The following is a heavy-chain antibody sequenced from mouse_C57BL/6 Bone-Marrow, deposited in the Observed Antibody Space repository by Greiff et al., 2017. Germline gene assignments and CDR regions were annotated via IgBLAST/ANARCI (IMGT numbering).Heavy chain of an antibody. D-gene: IGHD2-1*01. V-gene: IGHV14-2*01. CDR2: IDPEDGEP. CDR3: ASMVTRRRYYVDY. CDR1: GFNIKDYY. J-gene: IGHJ2*01. Sequence: VHVMQSGAELVKPGASVKLSCTASGFNIKDYYMHWVQQRTEQGLEWIGRIDPEDGEPKYAPKFQGKATITADTSSNTAYLQLSSLTSADTAVYYCASMVTRRRYYVDYWGQGTTRTVSS.